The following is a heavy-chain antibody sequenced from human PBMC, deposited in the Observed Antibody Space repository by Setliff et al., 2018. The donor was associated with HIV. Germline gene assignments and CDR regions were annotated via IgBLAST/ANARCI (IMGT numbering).Heavy chain of an antibody. CDR3: AKKVAGVNWYFDL. J-gene: IGHJ2*01. CDR1: GFNFNDYA. Sequence: GGSLRLSCAASGFNFNDYAMHWVRQAPGEGLEWVSGISWNSGSTGYADSVKGRFSISRDNAKDSVYLQTNSLRTEDTAFYYCAKKVAGVNWYFDLWGRGTLVTVSS. D-gene: IGHD6-19*01. V-gene: IGHV3-9*01. CDR2: ISWNSGST.